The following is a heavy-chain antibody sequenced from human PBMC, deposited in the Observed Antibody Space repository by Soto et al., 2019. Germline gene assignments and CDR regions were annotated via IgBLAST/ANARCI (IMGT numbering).Heavy chain of an antibody. J-gene: IGHJ4*02. CDR1: GFTFSSYG. V-gene: IGHV3-30*18. CDR2: ISYDGSNK. Sequence: TGGSLRLSCAASGFTFSSYGMHWVRQAPGKGLEWVAVISYDGSNKYYADSVKGRFTISRDNSKNTLYLQMNSLRAEDTAVYYCAKDDGYSSSTDYWGQGTLVTVSS. CDR3: AKDDGYSSSTDY. D-gene: IGHD6-6*01.